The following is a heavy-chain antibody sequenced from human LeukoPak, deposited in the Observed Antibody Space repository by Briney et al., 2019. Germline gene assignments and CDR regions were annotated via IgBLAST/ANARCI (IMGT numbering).Heavy chain of an antibody. J-gene: IGHJ6*03. CDR3: ARVRAFRPNVARAYYYYMDV. CDR1: GGSLTSYS. CDR2: INHGGST. D-gene: IGHD2-21*01. V-gene: IGHV4-34*01. Sequence: SETLSLTCVVYGGSLTSYSWSWVRQSPGKVLEWIGEINHGGSTNYNPSLKSRVSISLDTSENPFSLRLSSVTAADTAVFYCARVRAFRPNVARAYYYYMDVWGKGTTVTVSS.